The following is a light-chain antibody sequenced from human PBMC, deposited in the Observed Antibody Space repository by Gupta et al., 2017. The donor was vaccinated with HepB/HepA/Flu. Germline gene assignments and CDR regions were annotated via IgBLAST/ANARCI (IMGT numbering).Light chain of an antibody. CDR3: ASWDDGLSGWV. CDR2: RHD. Sequence: QSVLTQPPSASGTPGQSVNISCSGSTSNIGHNYVYWYQQLPGTAPKVLIYRHDQRPSGVPDRFSGSKSGASASLAISGLRSEDEADYYCASWDDGLSGWVFGGGTKLTVL. J-gene: IGLJ3*02. CDR1: TSNIGHNY. V-gene: IGLV1-47*01.